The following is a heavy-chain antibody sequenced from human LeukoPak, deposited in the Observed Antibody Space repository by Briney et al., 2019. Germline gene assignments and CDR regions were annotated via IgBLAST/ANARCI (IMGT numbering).Heavy chain of an antibody. CDR2: IYYSGST. Sequence: SETLSLTCTVSGGSVSSSGYYWSWIRQPPGKGLEWIAYIYYSGSTNYNPSLKSRVTISVDTSKNQFSLEMRSVTAAGTAVYYCARDPYGMDVWGKGTTVTVSS. J-gene: IGHJ6*04. CDR3: ARDPYGMDV. V-gene: IGHV4-61*08. CDR1: GGSVSSSGYY.